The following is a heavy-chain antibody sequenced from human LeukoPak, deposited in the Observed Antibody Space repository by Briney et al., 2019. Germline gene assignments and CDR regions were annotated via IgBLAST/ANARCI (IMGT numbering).Heavy chain of an antibody. Sequence: PGGSLRLSCAASGFTFSGSWMSWVRQAPGKGLEWVANINQDGSKKYYVDSVKGRFTISRDNAKNSLYLQMNSLRADDTAVYYCARDRDIVVVVAATGYSYAYSMDVWGQGTTVTVSS. CDR3: ARDRDIVVVVAATGYSYAYSMDV. CDR1: GFTFSGSW. V-gene: IGHV3-7*05. D-gene: IGHD2-15*01. CDR2: INQDGSKK. J-gene: IGHJ6*02.